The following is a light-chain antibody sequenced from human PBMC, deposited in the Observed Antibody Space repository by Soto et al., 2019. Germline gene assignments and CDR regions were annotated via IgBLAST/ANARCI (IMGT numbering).Light chain of an antibody. J-gene: IGKJ4*01. CDR1: QSIRNF. CDR3: QQRSSWLT. CDR2: DTS. V-gene: IGKV3-11*01. Sequence: ETVLTQSPATLSLSPGERATLSCRASQSIRNFLAWYQQKPGQAPRLLIYDTSNRATGIPARFSCSGSGTDFTLTISSLEPEDCAVYYWQQRSSWLTFGGGTKVEIK.